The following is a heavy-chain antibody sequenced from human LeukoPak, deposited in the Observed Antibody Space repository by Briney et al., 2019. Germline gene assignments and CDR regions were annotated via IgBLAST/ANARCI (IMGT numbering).Heavy chain of an antibody. V-gene: IGHV3-23*01. CDR3: AKGVSYDADSSCHY. D-gene: IGHD3-22*01. CDR2: ISGSGGNT. J-gene: IGHJ4*02. CDR1: GFTFSSYA. Sequence: GGSLRLSCAASGFTFSSYAMSWVRQAPGKGLEWVSGISGSGGNTYSADSVKGRFTISRDNSKNTLYLQMNSLRAEDTAVYYCAKGVSYDADSSCHYWGQGTLVTVSS.